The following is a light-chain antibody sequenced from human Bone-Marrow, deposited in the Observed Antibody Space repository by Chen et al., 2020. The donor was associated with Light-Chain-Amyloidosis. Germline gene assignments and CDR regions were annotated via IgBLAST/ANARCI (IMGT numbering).Light chain of an antibody. CDR1: NIGSTS. Sequence: SYVLTQPSSVSVAPGQTATIACGGNNIGSTSVHWYQQTPGQAPLLVVYDDSDRPSGIPERLSGSNSGNPAPLTISRVQAGDEADYYCPVWDRSRDRPVFGGGTKLTVL. CDR3: PVWDRSRDRPV. V-gene: IGLV3-21*02. CDR2: DDS. J-gene: IGLJ3*02.